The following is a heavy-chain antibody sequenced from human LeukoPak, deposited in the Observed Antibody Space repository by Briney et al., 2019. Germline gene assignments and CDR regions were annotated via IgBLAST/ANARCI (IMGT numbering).Heavy chain of an antibody. V-gene: IGHV3-23*01. D-gene: IGHD4-11*01. J-gene: IGHJ4*02. CDR2: ISDTGGST. CDR3: AKGPTGDHY. CDR1: GFTFSTYA. Sequence: GGSLRLSCAASGFTFSTYAMSWVRQAPGKGLQWVSAISDTGGSTYYADSVKGRFTISRDNSKNTLYLQMNSLRAEDTAVYYCAKGPTGDHYWGQGTLVTVSS.